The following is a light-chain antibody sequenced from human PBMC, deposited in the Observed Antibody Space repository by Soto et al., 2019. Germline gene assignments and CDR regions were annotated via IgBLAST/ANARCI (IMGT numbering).Light chain of an antibody. Sequence: DIQMTQSHSTLSASVVYIFTITCLASQSISSWLAWYQQKPGKAPKLLIYKASSLESGVQSRFSGSGSGTDFILTIRSMQPEDFATYYCIKDYSFQPNFGGGNKVDIK. V-gene: IGKV1-5*03. CDR3: IKDYSFQPN. J-gene: IGKJ4*01. CDR1: QSISSW. CDR2: KAS.